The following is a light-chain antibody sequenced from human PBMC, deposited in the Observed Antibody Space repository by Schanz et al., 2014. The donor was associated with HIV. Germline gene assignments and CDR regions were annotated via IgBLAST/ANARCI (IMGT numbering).Light chain of an antibody. CDR3: STYTTSKPWV. CDR2: DVN. V-gene: IGLV2-14*03. Sequence: QSALTQPASVSGSPGQSIAISCTGTSSDVGGYNSPPWYQQHPNKAPKLIIYDVNNRPSGVSNRFSGSKSGNTASLTISGLQSEDEAEYYCSTYTTSKPWVFGGGTKLTVL. CDR1: SSDVGGYNS. J-gene: IGLJ3*02.